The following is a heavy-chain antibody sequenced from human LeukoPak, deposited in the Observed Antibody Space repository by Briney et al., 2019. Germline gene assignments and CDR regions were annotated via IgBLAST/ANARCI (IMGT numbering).Heavy chain of an antibody. CDR1: GGSISSGGYH. J-gene: IGHJ3*02. D-gene: IGHD6-6*01. CDR2: IYYSGST. Sequence: PSQTLSLTCTVSGGSISSGGYHWSWIRQHPGKGLEWIGYIYYSGSTYYNPSLKSRVTISVDTSKNQFSLKLSSVTAADTAVYYCARDSVLGKGRAFDIWGQGTMVTVSS. V-gene: IGHV4-31*03. CDR3: ARDSVLGKGRAFDI.